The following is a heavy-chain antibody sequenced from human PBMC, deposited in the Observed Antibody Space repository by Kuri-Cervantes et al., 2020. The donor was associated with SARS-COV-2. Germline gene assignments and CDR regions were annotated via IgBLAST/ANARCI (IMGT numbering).Heavy chain of an antibody. CDR3: ARSRVATISDY. CDR1: GGSFSSYT. Sequence: ASVKVSCKASGGSFSSYTISWVRQAPGQGLEWMGGFDPEDGETIYAQKFQGRFTMTRDTSISTAYMELSRLRSDDTAVYYCARSRVATISDYWGQGTLVTVSS. CDR2: FDPEDGET. V-gene: IGHV1-2*02. D-gene: IGHD5-12*01. J-gene: IGHJ4*02.